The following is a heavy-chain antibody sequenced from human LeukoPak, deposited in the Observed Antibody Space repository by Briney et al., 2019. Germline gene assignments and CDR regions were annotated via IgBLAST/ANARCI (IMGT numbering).Heavy chain of an antibody. CDR2: IYYSGRT. V-gene: IGHV4-61*03. D-gene: IGHD1-26*01. Sequence: KPSETLSLTCTVSGGSVRSGSYYWNWIRQPPDKGLEWIRYIYYSGRTDYNPSLKSRVTISVDTSKNLFSVKLSSVTAADTAVYYCARSALGRDAFDIWGQGTMVTVSS. CDR3: ARSALGRDAFDI. CDR1: GGSVRSGSYY. J-gene: IGHJ3*02.